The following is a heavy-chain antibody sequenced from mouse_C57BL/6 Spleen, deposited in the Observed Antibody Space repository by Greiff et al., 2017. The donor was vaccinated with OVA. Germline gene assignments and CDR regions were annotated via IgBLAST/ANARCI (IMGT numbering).Heavy chain of an antibody. D-gene: IGHD2-5*01. Sequence: QVQLQQSGAELVRPGASVTLSCKASGYTFTDYEMHWVKPTPVHGLEWIGAIDPETGGTAYNQKFKGKAILTADKSSSTAYMELRSLTSEDSAVYYCTIYSNYLYFDYWGQGTTLTGSS. CDR2: IDPETGGT. CDR3: TIYSNYLYFDY. J-gene: IGHJ2*01. V-gene: IGHV1-15*01. CDR1: GYTFTDYE.